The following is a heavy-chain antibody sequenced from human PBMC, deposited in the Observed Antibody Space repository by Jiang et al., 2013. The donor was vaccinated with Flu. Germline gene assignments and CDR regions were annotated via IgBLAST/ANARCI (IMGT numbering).Heavy chain of an antibody. V-gene: IGHV6-1*01. CDR3: ARSSGCSGGSCYALFDY. CDR2: TYYRSKWYN. J-gene: IGHJ4*02. CDR1: GDSVSSNSAA. Sequence: QTLSLTCAISGDSVSSNSAAWNWIRQSPSRGLEWLGRTYYRSKWYNDYAVSVKSRITINPDTSKNQFSLQLNSVTPEDTAVYYCARSSGCSGGSCYALFDYWGQGTLVTVSS. D-gene: IGHD2-15*01.